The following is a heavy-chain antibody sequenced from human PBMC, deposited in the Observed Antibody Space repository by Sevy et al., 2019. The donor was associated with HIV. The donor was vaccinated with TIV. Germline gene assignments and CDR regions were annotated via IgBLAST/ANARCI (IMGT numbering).Heavy chain of an antibody. Sequence: GGSLRLSCAASGFTFSSSPMHWVCQAPGKGLEWVSLISFDGTDKYYAEPVKGRFTITRDNSKNTLFLQMNSLRAEDTAFYYCVRETTMLPRGAFDFWGQGTMVTVSS. CDR3: VRETTMLPRGAFDF. CDR1: GFTFSSSP. D-gene: IGHD3-10*01. CDR2: ISFDGTDK. J-gene: IGHJ3*01. V-gene: IGHV3-30-3*01.